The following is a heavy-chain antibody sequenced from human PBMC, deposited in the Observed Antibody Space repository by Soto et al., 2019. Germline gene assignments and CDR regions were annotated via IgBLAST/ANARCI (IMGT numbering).Heavy chain of an antibody. CDR1: GGSISSSSYY. CDR3: ARHVNCSGGSCYSYYYYYYMDV. J-gene: IGHJ6*03. CDR2: IYYSGST. Sequence: SETLSLTCTVSGGSISSSSYYWGWIRQPPGKGLEWIGSIYYSGSTYYNPSLKIRVTISGDTSKNQFSLKLSSVNAADTAVYYCARHVNCSGGSCYSYYYYYYMDVWGKGTTVTVSS. V-gene: IGHV4-39*01. D-gene: IGHD2-15*01.